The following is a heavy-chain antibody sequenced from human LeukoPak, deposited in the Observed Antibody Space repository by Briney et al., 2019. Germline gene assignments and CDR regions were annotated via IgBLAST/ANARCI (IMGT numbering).Heavy chain of an antibody. D-gene: IGHD3-22*01. Sequence: ASVKVSCKASGYTFTSYGISWVRQAPGQGLEWMGWISAYNDNTKYAQKLQGRVTMTTDTSTSTAYMELRSLRSDDTAVYYCVRWVGYYDTSGPPIFDPWGQGTLVTVSS. V-gene: IGHV1-18*01. J-gene: IGHJ5*02. CDR1: GYTFTSYG. CDR2: ISAYNDNT. CDR3: VRWVGYYDTSGPPIFDP.